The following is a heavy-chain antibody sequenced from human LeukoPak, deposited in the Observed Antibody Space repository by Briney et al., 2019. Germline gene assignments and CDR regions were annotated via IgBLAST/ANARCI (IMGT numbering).Heavy chain of an antibody. Sequence: GGSLRLSCAASGFTFCSYWMCWVRQAPGKGLEWVANIKQDGSEEYYVESVKGGFTISRDNAKNSLYLKMNSLRAEDTAVYYCARDNLAGRGYYYGMDVWGQGTTVTVSS. V-gene: IGHV3-7*01. CDR2: IKQDGSEE. CDR1: GFTFCSYW. CDR3: ARDNLAGRGYYYGMDV. J-gene: IGHJ6*02.